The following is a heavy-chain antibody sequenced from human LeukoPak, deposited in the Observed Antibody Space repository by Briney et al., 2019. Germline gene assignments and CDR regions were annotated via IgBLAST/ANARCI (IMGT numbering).Heavy chain of an antibody. V-gene: IGHV3-15*01. D-gene: IGHD4/OR15-4a*01. CDR3: ATARSRVPFDI. CDR2: IKSKTDGGTT. CDR1: GFSFSNAW. J-gene: IGHJ3*02. Sequence: PGGSLRLSCAASGFSFSNAWMTWVRQAPGKGLEWIGRIKSKTDGGTTDYAAPVKGRCTISRDDSKNTLYLQMDSLQTEDTAVYFCATARSRVPFDIWGQGTMVTVSS.